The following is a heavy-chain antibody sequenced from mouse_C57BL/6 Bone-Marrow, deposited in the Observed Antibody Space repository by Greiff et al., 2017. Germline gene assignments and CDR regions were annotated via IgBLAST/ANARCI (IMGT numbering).Heavy chain of an antibody. CDR2: IDPEIGDT. CDR1: GFNIKDDY. J-gene: IGHJ2*01. Sequence: EVQRVESGAELVRPGASVKLSCTASGFNIKDDYIHWVKQRPEQGLEWIGWIDPEIGDTEYASKFQGKATITSDTSSNTAYLQLSSLTSEDTAVYYCSAFDGNYFDVWGRGTPHTVAS. D-gene: IGHD2-3*01. CDR3: SAFDGNYFDV. V-gene: IGHV14-4*01.